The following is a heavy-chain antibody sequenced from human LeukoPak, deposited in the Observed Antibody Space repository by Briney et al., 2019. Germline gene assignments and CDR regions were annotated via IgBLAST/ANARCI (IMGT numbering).Heavy chain of an antibody. CDR3: ARRKYDSSGDAFDY. V-gene: IGHV5-51*01. J-gene: IGHJ4*02. CDR2: IYPGDSDT. Sequence: GASLKISCKGSGYSFTSYWIGWVRQMPGKGLEWMGIIYPGDSDTKYSPSFQGQVTISADKSIRTAYLQWSSLKASDTAMYYCARRKYDSSGDAFDYWGQGTLVTVSS. D-gene: IGHD3-22*01. CDR1: GYSFTSYW.